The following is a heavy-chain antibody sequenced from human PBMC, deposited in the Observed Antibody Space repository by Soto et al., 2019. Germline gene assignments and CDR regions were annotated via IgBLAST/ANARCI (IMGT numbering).Heavy chain of an antibody. J-gene: IGHJ5*02. CDR1: GASISGYY. D-gene: IGHD1-1*01. CDR2: IYATGTT. CDR3: VRDGTKTLRDWLDP. V-gene: IGHV4-4*07. Sequence: PSETLALTCTVSGASISGYYWGWIRKSAGKGLEWIGRIYATGTTDYNPSLKSRVMMSVDTSKKQFSLKLRSVTAADTAVYYCVRDGTKTLRDWLDPWGQGISVTVSS.